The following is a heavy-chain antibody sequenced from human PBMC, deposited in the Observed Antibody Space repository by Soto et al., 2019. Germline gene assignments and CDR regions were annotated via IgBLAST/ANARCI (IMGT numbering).Heavy chain of an antibody. Sequence: SETLSLTCTVSGDSVSSSGYYWGWLRQAPGKRLEWFGSVSFSGSKSYNPSLSSRVTFSVDTSKILISLKLRSVTAADTAVYYCSGGSTWQGRDWFDPWGQGTLVTVSS. V-gene: IGHV4-39*01. CDR1: GDSVSSSGYY. J-gene: IGHJ5*02. D-gene: IGHD6-13*01. CDR3: SGGSTWQGRDWFDP. CDR2: VSFSGSK.